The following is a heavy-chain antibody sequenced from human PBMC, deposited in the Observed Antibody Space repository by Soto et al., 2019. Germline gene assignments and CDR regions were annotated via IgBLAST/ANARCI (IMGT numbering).Heavy chain of an antibody. CDR2: IYGSGRGI. J-gene: IGHJ4*01. CDR3: AKDVGQWVETFDY. D-gene: IGHD6-19*01. V-gene: IGHV3-23*05. CDR1: GLPHSSFA. Sequence: PGGSLRLSCTASGLPHSSFAMMWVRQAPGKGLECVSGIYGSGRGIEYADSVKGRFTISRDNSKNTVYLQMTDLRADDTAVYYCAKDVGQWVETFDYWGHGTLVTVSS.